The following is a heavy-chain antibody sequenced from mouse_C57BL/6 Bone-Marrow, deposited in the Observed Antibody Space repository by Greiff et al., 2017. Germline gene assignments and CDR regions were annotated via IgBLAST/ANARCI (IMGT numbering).Heavy chain of an antibody. D-gene: IGHD2-12*01. CDR1: GYTFTNYW. Sequence: VQLQQPGAELVKPGASVKLSCKASGYTFTNYWMHWVKQRPGQGLEWIGMMHPNGGSPDYNEKFKSEATLSVDKSSRTAYMELSSLTSEDSAVYDCARSYNYDDYTMEFWGRGNAVTVSA. V-gene: IGHV1-64*01. J-gene: IGHJ4*01. CDR3: ARSYNYDDYTMEF. CDR2: MHPNGGSP.